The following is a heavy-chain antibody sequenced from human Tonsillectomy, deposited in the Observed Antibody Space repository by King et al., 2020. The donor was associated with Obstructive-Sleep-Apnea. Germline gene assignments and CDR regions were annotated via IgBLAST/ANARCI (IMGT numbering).Heavy chain of an antibody. D-gene: IGHD2-21*02. V-gene: IGHV4-39*07. J-gene: IGHJ2*01. CDR2: IYYSGNT. CDR1: GGSISRSSNY. CDR3: ARGWAVTAPNWYFDL. Sequence: QLQESGPGLVKPSETLSLTCTVSGGSISRSSNYWGWIRQPPGKGLEWIGNIYYSGNTYFNPSLKSRVTISVDTSKNQISLNLSSVTAADTAVYYCARGWAVTAPNWYFDLWGRGTLVTVSS.